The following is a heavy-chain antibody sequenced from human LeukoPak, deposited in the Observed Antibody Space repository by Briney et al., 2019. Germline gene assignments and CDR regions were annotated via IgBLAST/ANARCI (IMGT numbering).Heavy chain of an antibody. CDR2: IIPILGIA. J-gene: IGHJ4*02. V-gene: IGHV1-69*04. Sequence: SVKVSCKASGGTFSSYAISWVRQAPGQGLEWMGRIIPILGIANYAQKFQGRVTITADKSTSTAYMELSSLRSEDTAVYYCARSSGYSSSYFDYWGQGTLVTVSS. CDR3: ARSSGYSSSYFDY. D-gene: IGHD6-13*01. CDR1: GGTFSSYA.